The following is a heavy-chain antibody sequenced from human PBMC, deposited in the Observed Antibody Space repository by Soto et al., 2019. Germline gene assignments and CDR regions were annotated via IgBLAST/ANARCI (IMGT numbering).Heavy chain of an antibody. Sequence: QVQLQQWGAGLLKPSETLSLTCAVYGGSFSGYYWCWIRQPPGKGLEWIGEINHSGSTNYNPSLKSRVTISVDTSKNQFSLKLSSVTAADTAVYYCARTLYNWNYTSFDYWGQGTLVTVSS. CDR3: ARTLYNWNYTSFDY. V-gene: IGHV4-34*01. CDR1: GGSFSGYY. J-gene: IGHJ4*02. CDR2: INHSGST. D-gene: IGHD1-7*01.